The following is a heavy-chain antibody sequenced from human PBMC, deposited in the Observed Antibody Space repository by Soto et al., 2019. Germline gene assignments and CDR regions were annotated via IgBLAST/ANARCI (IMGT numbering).Heavy chain of an antibody. CDR3: ARGPSTGCFGA. CDR2: INPANGDR. V-gene: IGHV1-3*01. CDR1: WPNFTTFL. Sequence: ASVKVSSKTPWPNFTTFLLPWPRQAPGQTLEWMGLINPANGDRMYSQKFLGRASNTKETSATTAYMELTSLTSEDTAIYYCARGPSTGCFGAWGQGTLVTV. D-gene: IGHD1-1*01. J-gene: IGHJ5*02.